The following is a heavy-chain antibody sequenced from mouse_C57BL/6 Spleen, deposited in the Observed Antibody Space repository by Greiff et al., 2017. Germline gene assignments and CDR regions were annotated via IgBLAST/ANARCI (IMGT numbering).Heavy chain of an antibody. D-gene: IGHD2-4*01. CDR3: AREGYDYDVGIAY. V-gene: IGHV1-55*01. CDR1: GYTFTSYW. Sequence: VQLKQPGAELVKPGASVKMSCKASGYTFTSYWITWVKQRPGQGLEWIGDIYPGSGSTNYNEKFKSKATLTVDTSSSTAYLQLSSLTSEDSAVYYCAREGYDYDVGIAYWGQGTLVTVSA. J-gene: IGHJ3*01. CDR2: IYPGSGST.